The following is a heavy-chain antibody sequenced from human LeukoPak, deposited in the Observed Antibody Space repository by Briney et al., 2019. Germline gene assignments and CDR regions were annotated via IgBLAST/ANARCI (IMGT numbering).Heavy chain of an antibody. CDR2: IIPIFGTA. CDR3: ARPQVGQGGSGYLYYYYYMDV. V-gene: IGHV1-69*05. CDR1: GGTFSSYA. D-gene: IGHD5-12*01. Sequence: SVKVSCKASGGTFSSYAISWVRQAPGQGLEWMGGIIPIFGTANYAQKLQGRVTMTTDTSTSTAYMELRSLRSDDTAVYYCARPQVGQGGSGYLYYYYYMDVWGKGTTVTVSS. J-gene: IGHJ6*03.